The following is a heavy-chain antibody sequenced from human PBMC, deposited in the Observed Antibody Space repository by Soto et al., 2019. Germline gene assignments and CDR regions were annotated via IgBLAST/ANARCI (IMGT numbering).Heavy chain of an antibody. Sequence: PSETLSLTCAVSGGSTSSSNWWSWVRQPPGKGLEWMGEIYHSGSTNYNPSLKSRVTISVDKSKNQFSLKLSSVTAADTAVYYCARTKPDYYDSSGYSFDYGGQGTLVTV. V-gene: IGHV4-4*02. CDR3: ARTKPDYYDSSGYSFDY. J-gene: IGHJ4*02. CDR2: IYHSGST. D-gene: IGHD3-22*01. CDR1: GGSTSSSNW.